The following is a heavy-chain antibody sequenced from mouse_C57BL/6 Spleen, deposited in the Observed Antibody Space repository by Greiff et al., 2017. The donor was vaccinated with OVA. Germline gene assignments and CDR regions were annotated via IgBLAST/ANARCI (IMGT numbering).Heavy chain of an antibody. J-gene: IGHJ1*03. CDR1: GYSITSGYY. Sequence: EVQLQESGPGLVKPSQSLSLTCSVTGYSITSGYYWNWIRQFPGNKLEWMGYISYDGSNNYNPSLKNRISITRDTSKNQFFLKLNSVTTEDTATYYCARDGGDWGYFDVWGTGTTVTVSS. D-gene: IGHD1-1*02. CDR2: ISYDGSN. CDR3: ARDGGDWGYFDV. V-gene: IGHV3-6*01.